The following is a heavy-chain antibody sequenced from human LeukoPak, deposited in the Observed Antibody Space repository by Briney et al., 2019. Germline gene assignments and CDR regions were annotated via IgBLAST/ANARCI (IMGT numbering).Heavy chain of an antibody. CDR1: GFSVSSYW. V-gene: IGHV3-74*01. J-gene: IGHJ4*02. CDR2: INSDGSST. Sequence: GRCLRPACAAAGFSVSSYWIRWVSHPPGKWRVWVSRINSDGSSTSYADSVKGRFTISRDNAKNTLYLQMNSLRAEDTAVYYCAKISFVVVVASVLTSDYWGQGTLVTVSS. CDR3: AKISFVVVVASVLTSDY. D-gene: IGHD2-15*01.